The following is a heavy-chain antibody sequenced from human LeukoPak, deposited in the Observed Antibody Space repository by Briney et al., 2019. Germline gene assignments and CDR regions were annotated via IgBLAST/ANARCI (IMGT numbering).Heavy chain of an antibody. D-gene: IGHD2-8*01. CDR1: GGSVSSGSYY. Sequence: PSETLSLTCTVSGGSVSSGSYYWSWIRQPPGKELEWIGYIYYNGSTNSNPSLKSRVTISVDTSKSQFSLKLRSVTTADTALYYCTRSTNLEALDIWGQGTMVTVSP. V-gene: IGHV4-61*01. CDR2: IYYNGST. CDR3: TRSTNLEALDI. J-gene: IGHJ3*02.